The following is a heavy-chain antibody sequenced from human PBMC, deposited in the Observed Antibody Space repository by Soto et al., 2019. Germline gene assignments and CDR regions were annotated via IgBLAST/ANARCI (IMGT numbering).Heavy chain of an antibody. D-gene: IGHD4-17*01. CDR1: GFTFSDYN. J-gene: IGHJ3*02. CDR2: ISSNSDYI. CDR3: ARANGDFSDAFDI. Sequence: EVQLVESGGGLVKPGGSLRLSCAASGFTFSDYNINWVRQAPGEGLEWVSSISSNSDYIYYADTVKGRFTISRDNAKNLVSLQIHSLRAEDTAIYYWARANGDFSDAFDIWGQGTMVTVSS. V-gene: IGHV3-21*01.